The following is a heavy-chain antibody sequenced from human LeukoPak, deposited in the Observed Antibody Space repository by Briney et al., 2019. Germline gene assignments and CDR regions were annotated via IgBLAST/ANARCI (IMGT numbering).Heavy chain of an antibody. Sequence: GGSLRLSCAASGFTVSSNYMSWVRQAPGKGLEWVSVIYSGGSTYYADSVKGRFTISRDNSKNTLYLQMNSLRAEDTAVYYCARDSGSSRGFDYWGQGTLVTVSS. V-gene: IGHV3-53*01. CDR1: GFTVSSNY. D-gene: IGHD6-6*01. CDR3: ARDSGSSRGFDY. CDR2: IYSGGST. J-gene: IGHJ4*02.